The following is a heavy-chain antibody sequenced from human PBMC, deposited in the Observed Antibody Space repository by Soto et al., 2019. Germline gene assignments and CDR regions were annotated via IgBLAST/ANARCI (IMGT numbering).Heavy chain of an antibody. CDR1: GFTFDDYA. CDR3: AKPGHYDSSGYGYFDY. Sequence: EVQLVESGGGLVQPGRSLRLSCAASGFTFDDYAMHWVRQAPGKGLEWVSGISWNSGSIGYADSVKGRFTISRDNAKNSLYLQMNSLRAEDTALYYCAKPGHYDSSGYGYFDYWGQGTLVTVSS. V-gene: IGHV3-9*01. D-gene: IGHD3-22*01. CDR2: ISWNSGSI. J-gene: IGHJ4*02.